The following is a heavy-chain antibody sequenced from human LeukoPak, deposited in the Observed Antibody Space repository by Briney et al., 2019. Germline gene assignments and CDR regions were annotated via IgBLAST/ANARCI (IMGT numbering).Heavy chain of an antibody. V-gene: IGHV4-30-4*01. CDR2: IYYSGST. CDR1: GGSISSGDYY. D-gene: IGHD4-23*01. J-gene: IGHJ4*02. CDR3: ARDLLNEGNHLDY. Sequence: SGTLSLTCTVSGGSISSGDYYWSWIRQPPGKGLEWIGYIYYSGSTYYNPSLKSRVTISVDTSKNQFSLKLSSVTAADTAVYYCARDLLNEGNHLDYWGQGTLVTVSS.